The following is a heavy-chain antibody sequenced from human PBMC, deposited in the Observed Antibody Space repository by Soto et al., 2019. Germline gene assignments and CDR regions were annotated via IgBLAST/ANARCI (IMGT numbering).Heavy chain of an antibody. CDR3: ARENCSGGSCGYYYGMDV. J-gene: IGHJ6*02. V-gene: IGHV1-69*13. D-gene: IGHD2-15*01. CDR1: GGTFSSYA. Sequence: ASVKVSCKASGGTFSSYAISWVRQAPGQGLEWMGGIIPIFGTANYAQKFQGRVTITADESTSTAYMELSSLRSEDTAVYYCARENCSGGSCGYYYGMDVWGQGTTVTVSS. CDR2: IIPIFGTA.